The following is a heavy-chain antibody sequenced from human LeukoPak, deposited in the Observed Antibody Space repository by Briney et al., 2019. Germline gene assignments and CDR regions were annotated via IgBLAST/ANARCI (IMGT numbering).Heavy chain of an antibody. CDR2: ISSSSSYI. CDR3: ARDTAMVVIDKFDY. Sequence: PGGSLRLSCEASGFIFRNYVMHWVRQAPGKGLEWVSSISSSSSYIYYADSVKGRFTISRDNAKNSLYLQMNSLRAEDTAVYYCARDTAMVVIDKFDYWGQGTLVTVSS. CDR1: GFIFRNYV. D-gene: IGHD5-18*01. V-gene: IGHV3-21*01. J-gene: IGHJ4*02.